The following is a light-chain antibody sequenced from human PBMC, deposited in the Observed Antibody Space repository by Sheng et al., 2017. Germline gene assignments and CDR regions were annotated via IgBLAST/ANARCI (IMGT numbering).Light chain of an antibody. J-gene: IGKJ5*01. CDR2: AAS. V-gene: IGKV1-9*01. CDR3: QQLRSYPIT. Sequence: DIQVTQSPSFLSASVGDRVTITCRASQGISTYLAWYQEKTGKAPKLLIYAASTLQGGVPSRFSGGGSGTEFTLTISSLQPEDFATYYCQQLRSYPITFGQGTRLEIK. CDR1: QGISTY.